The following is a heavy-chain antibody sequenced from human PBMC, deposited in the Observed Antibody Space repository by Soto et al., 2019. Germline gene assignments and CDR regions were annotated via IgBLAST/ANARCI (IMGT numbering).Heavy chain of an antibody. CDR1: GFAVSSYS. J-gene: IGHJ4*02. V-gene: IGHV3-30-3*01. CDR2: MSFDGNSK. CDR3: TRGRSMIANDDFEY. Sequence: XGSLRLSCSASGFAVSSYSMHWVRQAPGKGLEWVAAMSFDGNSKYFADSVKGRFKISRDTSKNTWSLEMVSLGVEDSALYHCTRGRSMIANDDFEYWGQGTQVTVSS. D-gene: IGHD2-21*01.